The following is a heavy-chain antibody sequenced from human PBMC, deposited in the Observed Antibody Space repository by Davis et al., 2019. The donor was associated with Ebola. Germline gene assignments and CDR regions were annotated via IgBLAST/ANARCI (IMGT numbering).Heavy chain of an antibody. Sequence: PGGSLRLSCTVSGYSISSDYYWGWIRQPPGKGLEWIGSIYHSGSTNYNPSLKSRVTISVDTSKNQFSLKLSSVTAADTAVYYCASPGRDTAMALDYWGQGTLVTVSS. J-gene: IGHJ4*02. CDR1: GYSISSDYY. V-gene: IGHV4-38-2*02. CDR2: IYHSGST. CDR3: ASPGRDTAMALDY. D-gene: IGHD5-18*01.